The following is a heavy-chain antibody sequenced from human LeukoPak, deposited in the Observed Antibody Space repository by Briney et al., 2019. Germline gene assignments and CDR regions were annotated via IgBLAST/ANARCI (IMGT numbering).Heavy chain of an antibody. Sequence: GGSLRLSCAASGFTFSSYAMSWVRQPPGKGLEWVSAICDSGGSTYYADSLKGRFTISRDNSKNTLYLQMNSLRAEDTAVYYCAKCLGSFGVVIAYFDYWGQGTLVTVSS. D-gene: IGHD3-3*01. J-gene: IGHJ4*02. CDR1: GFTFSSYA. CDR2: ICDSGGST. CDR3: AKCLGSFGVVIAYFDY. V-gene: IGHV3-23*01.